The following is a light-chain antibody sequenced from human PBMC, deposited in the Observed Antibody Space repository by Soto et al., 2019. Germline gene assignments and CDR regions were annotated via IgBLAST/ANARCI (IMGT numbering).Light chain of an antibody. CDR1: NIGTKS. J-gene: IGLJ7*01. CDR2: FDS. CDR3: QVWDSSSDLAV. Sequence: SYELTQPPSVSVAPGKTARISCGGNNIGTKSVHWYRQKPGQAPVLVIYFDSDRPSGIPERFSGSHSGDTATLTITRVEAGDEADYYCQVWDSSSDLAVFGGGTQLTVL. V-gene: IGLV3-21*04.